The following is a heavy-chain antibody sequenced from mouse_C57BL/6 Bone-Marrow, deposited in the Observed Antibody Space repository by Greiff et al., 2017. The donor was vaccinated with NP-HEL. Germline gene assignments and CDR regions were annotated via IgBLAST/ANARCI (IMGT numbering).Heavy chain of an antibody. CDR2: ISYDGSN. V-gene: IGHV3-6*01. J-gene: IGHJ4*01. CDR3: ARDPYYDYDYAMDY. D-gene: IGHD2-4*01. CDR1: GYSITSGYY. Sequence: EPGPGLVKPSQSLSLTCSVTGYSITSGYYWNWIRQFPGNKLEWMGYISYDGSNNYNPSLKNRISITRDTSKNQFVLKLNSVTTEDTATYYCARDPYYDYDYAMDYWGQGTSVTVSS.